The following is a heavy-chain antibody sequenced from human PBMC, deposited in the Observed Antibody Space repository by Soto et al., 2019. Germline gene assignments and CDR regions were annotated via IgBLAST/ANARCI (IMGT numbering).Heavy chain of an antibody. CDR3: ARGPPTSCRPAHCLSPYFDY. V-gene: IGHV1-18*01. J-gene: IGHJ4*02. CDR2: ISAYSDNT. D-gene: IGHD3-16*01. Sequence: ASVKVSCKASGYTFTSYGISWVRQAPGQGLEWMGWISAYSDNTNYAQKLQGRVTMTTDTSTSTAYMELRSMRSDDTAVYYCARGPPTSCRPAHCLSPYFDYWGQGTLVTVSS. CDR1: GYTFTSYG.